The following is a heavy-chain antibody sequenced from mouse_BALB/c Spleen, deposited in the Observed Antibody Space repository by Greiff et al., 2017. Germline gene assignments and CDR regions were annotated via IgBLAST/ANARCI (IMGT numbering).Heavy chain of an antibody. CDR1: GFTFSSYG. V-gene: IGHV5-6*03. Sequence: DVKLVESGGGLVQPGGSLKLSCAASGFTFSSYGMSWVRQTPDKRLEWVATISSGGSYTYYPDSVKGRFTISRDNAKNTLYLQMSSLKSEDTAMYYCARQDGNYYAMDYWGQGTSVTVSS. J-gene: IGHJ4*01. D-gene: IGHD2-1*01. CDR3: ARQDGNYYAMDY. CDR2: ISSGGSYT.